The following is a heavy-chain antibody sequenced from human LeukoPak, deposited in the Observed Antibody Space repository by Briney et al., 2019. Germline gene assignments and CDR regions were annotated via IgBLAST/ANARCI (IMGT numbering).Heavy chain of an antibody. V-gene: IGHV3-23*01. J-gene: IGHJ5*02. CDR1: GFTFSSYA. CDR2: ISGSGGST. Sequence: GGSLRLSCAASGFTFSSYAMSWVRQAPGKGLEWVSAISGSGGSTYYADSVKGRFTIFRDNSKNTLYLQMNSLRAEDTAVYYCAKDQRYSGYDLRFNRFDPWGQGTLVTVSS. CDR3: AKDQRYSGYDLRFNRFDP. D-gene: IGHD5-12*01.